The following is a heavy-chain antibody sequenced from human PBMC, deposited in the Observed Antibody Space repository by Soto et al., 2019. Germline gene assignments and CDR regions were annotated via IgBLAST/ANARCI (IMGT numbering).Heavy chain of an antibody. Sequence: SVKVSCKASGGTFSSYAISWVRQAPGQGLEWMGGIIPIFGTANYAQKFQGRVTITADESTSTAYMELSSLRSEDTAVYYCAREIPYIVVVPAALYYYYGMDVWGQGTTVPV. CDR3: AREIPYIVVVPAALYYYYGMDV. V-gene: IGHV1-69*13. J-gene: IGHJ6*02. D-gene: IGHD2-2*01. CDR2: IIPIFGTA. CDR1: GGTFSSYA.